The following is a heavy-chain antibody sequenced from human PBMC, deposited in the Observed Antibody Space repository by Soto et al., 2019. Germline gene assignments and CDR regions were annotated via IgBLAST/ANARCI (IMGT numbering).Heavy chain of an antibody. CDR3: ARIASGSSCGIDV. CDR1: GGSISSGGYS. Sequence: QLQLQESGSGLVKPSQTLSLTCAVSGGSISSGGYSWSWIRQPPGKGLEWIGYIYHSGSTYYNPSPKGRVTIAVDRSKDQFPPKVSAVTAGGTAGYYFARIASGSSCGIDVWGQGTTVNVFS. D-gene: IGHD3-3*01. J-gene: IGHJ6*02. CDR2: IYHSGST. V-gene: IGHV4-30-2*01.